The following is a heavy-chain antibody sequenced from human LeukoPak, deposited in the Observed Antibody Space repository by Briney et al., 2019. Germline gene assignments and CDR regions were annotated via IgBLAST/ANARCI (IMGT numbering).Heavy chain of an antibody. D-gene: IGHD1-26*01. J-gene: IGHJ4*02. V-gene: IGHV4-59*08. CDR3: ARQGADTGTYYGHFDY. CDR1: GDSITSNY. Sequence: SETLSLTCTVSGDSITSNYRSWIRQPPGKGLEWIGYIHYSGGAHYNPSLESRVTMSADTSKNQFSLKLSSVTAADAAVYYCARQGADTGTYYGHFDYWGQGTLVTVSS. CDR2: IHYSGGA.